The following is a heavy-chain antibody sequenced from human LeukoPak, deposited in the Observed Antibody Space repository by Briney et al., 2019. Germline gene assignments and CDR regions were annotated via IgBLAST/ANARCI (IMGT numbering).Heavy chain of an antibody. CDR1: GFTFSSHT. J-gene: IGHJ4*02. CDR2: IKLDGSEK. D-gene: IGHD3-3*01. CDR3: ARDQYDTWSRRGNFDS. V-gene: IGHV3-7*03. Sequence: GGSLRLSCAASGFTFSSHTMTWVRQAPGKGLEWVANIKLDGSEKNYVDSVKGRFTISRDNTKNSLYLQMNSLRAEDTAVFYCARDQYDTWSRRGNFDSWGQGTLVIVSS.